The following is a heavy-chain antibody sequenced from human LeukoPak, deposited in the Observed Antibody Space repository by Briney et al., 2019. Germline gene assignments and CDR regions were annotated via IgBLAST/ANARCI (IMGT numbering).Heavy chain of an antibody. Sequence: ASVKVSRMASGYTLTGYYMHWVRPAPGQGLEWMGWINPNSGGTNYAQKFQGRVTMTRDTSISTAYMELSRLRSDDTAVYYYTVVTSAFDIWGQGTMVTVSS. V-gene: IGHV1-2*02. D-gene: IGHD2-21*02. CDR2: INPNSGGT. CDR1: GYTLTGYY. CDR3: TVVTSAFDI. J-gene: IGHJ3*02.